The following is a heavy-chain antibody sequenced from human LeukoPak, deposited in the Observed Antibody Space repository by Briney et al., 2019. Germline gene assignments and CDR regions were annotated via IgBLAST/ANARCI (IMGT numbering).Heavy chain of an antibody. D-gene: IGHD6-13*01. CDR2: VSGSGSVT. J-gene: IGHJ4*02. CDR3: ATRITAAGFDY. V-gene: IGHV3-23*01. Sequence: TGGSLRLSCAASGFTFSSYAMTWVRQAPGKGLEWVSAVSGSGSVTYYTDSVKGRFTISRDNSKNTLYLQMNSLRAEDTAVYYCATRITAAGFDYWGQGTLVTVSS. CDR1: GFTFSSYA.